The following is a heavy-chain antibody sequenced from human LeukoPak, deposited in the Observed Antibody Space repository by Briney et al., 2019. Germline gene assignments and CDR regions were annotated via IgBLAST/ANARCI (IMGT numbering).Heavy chain of an antibody. CDR3: ARDDRLTTVALYYYYMDV. V-gene: IGHV4-61*02. Sequence: SQTLSLTCTVSGGSISSGSYYWSWIRQPAGKGLEWIGRIYTGGSTNYNPSLKSRVTISVDTSKNQFSLKLSSVTAADTAVYYCARDDRLTTVALYYYYMDVWGKGTTVTVSS. D-gene: IGHD4-23*01. J-gene: IGHJ6*03. CDR1: GGSISSGSYY. CDR2: IYTGGST.